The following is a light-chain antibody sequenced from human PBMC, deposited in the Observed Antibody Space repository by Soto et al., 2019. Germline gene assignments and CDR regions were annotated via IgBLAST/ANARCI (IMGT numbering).Light chain of an antibody. CDR3: SSYAGSSTLYV. J-gene: IGLJ1*01. CDR2: EVS. Sequence: QSALTQPPSASGSPGHSVTISCTGTINYVGDYNYVSWYQQHPGKAPKLMIYEVSKRPSVVPGLFSGSKSGNTASLTVSGLKAEDEADYYCSSYAGSSTLYVFGTGTKVTVL. V-gene: IGLV2-8*01. CDR1: INYVGDYNY.